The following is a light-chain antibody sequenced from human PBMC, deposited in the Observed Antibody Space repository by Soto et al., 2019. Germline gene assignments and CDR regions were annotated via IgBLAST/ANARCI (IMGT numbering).Light chain of an antibody. CDR3: QHDNSYSEA. CDR1: QTISSC. Sequence: DIQMTQSPSTLSGSVGDRVTITSRASQTISSCLAWYQQKPGKAPKLLIYKASTLKSGVTSRFSGSGSGTEFTLTISSLQPDDFATYYGQHDNSYSEAFGQGTKVDIK. V-gene: IGKV1-5*03. J-gene: IGKJ1*01. CDR2: KAS.